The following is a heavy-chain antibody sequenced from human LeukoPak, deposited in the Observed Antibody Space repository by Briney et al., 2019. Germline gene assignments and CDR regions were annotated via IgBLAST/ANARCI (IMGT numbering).Heavy chain of an antibody. Sequence: GGSLRLSCAASGFTFSSYAMRWVRQAPGKGLEWVSAISGSGGSTYYADSVKGRFTISSDNSNNTLYLQMNSLRVEDTAVYYCANHYSGLDYWGQGTLVTVSS. CDR2: ISGSGGST. V-gene: IGHV3-23*01. D-gene: IGHD2-21*01. CDR3: ANHYSGLDY. CDR1: GFTFSSYA. J-gene: IGHJ4*02.